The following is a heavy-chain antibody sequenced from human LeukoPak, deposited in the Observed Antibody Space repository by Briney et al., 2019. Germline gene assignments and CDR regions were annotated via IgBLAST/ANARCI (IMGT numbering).Heavy chain of an antibody. CDR2: IYYSGST. CDR1: GGSIGNYY. V-gene: IGHV4-59*08. CDR3: ARRGYYYDTHGYYYFDY. J-gene: IGHJ4*02. Sequence: SETLSLTCTVSGGSIGNYYWGWIRQPPGEGLEWIGSIYYSGSTNYNPSLKSRVTISVDMSKNQFSLKLSSVTAADTAVYYCARRGYYYDTHGYYYFDYWGQGTLVTVSS. D-gene: IGHD3-22*01.